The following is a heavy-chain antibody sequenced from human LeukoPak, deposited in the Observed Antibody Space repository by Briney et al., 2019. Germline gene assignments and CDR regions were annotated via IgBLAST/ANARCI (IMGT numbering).Heavy chain of an antibody. V-gene: IGHV3-33*01. CDR2: IWYDGSNK. CDR3: ARVYDFWSGYYTLFGY. CDR1: GFTFSSYG. J-gene: IGHJ4*02. D-gene: IGHD3-3*01. Sequence: GGSLRLSCAASGFTFSSYGMHWVRQAPGKGLEWVAVIWYDGSNKYYADSVKGRFTISRDNSKNTLYLQMNSLRAEDTAVYYCARVYDFWSGYYTLFGYWGQGTLVTVSS.